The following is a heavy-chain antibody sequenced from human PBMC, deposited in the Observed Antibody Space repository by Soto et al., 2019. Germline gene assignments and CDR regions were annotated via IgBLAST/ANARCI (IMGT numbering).Heavy chain of an antibody. J-gene: IGHJ4*02. CDR3: ARTWELIKFDY. D-gene: IGHD1-26*01. Sequence: SETLSLTCTVSGGSISSGDYYWSWIRQPPGKGLEWIGYIYYTGSAYYNPSLKSRVIISVDRSKNQFSLNVNSVTAADTAVYYCARTWELIKFDYWGQGTLVTVSS. V-gene: IGHV4-30-4*01. CDR1: GGSISSGDYY. CDR2: IYYTGSA.